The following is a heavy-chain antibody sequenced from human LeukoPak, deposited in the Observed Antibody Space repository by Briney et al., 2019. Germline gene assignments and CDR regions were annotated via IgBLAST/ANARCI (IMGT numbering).Heavy chain of an antibody. CDR1: GGSITNYY. CDR2: INTSGDT. J-gene: IGHJ4*02. CDR3: ASRKLGNDY. V-gene: IGHV4-4*07. Sequence: PSETLSLTCTVSGGSITNYYWSWIRQSAGKGLEWIGRINTSGDTSYNPSIRSRVTMSVDTSKNQFSLKLSSVTAADTAVYYCASRKLGNDYWGQGTLVTVSS. D-gene: IGHD7-27*01.